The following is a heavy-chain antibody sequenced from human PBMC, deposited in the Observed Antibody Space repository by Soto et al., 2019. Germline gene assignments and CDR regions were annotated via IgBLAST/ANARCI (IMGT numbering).Heavy chain of an antibody. CDR3: ARDILNYYDSSGYFDY. V-gene: IGHV1-46*01. J-gene: IGHJ4*02. CDR2: INPSGGST. D-gene: IGHD3-22*01. Sequence: ASVKVSCKASGYTFTSYYMHWVRQAPGQGLEWMGIINPSGGSTSYAQKFQGRVTMTRDTSTSTVYMELSSLRSEDMAVYYCARDILNYYDSSGYFDYWGQGTLVTVSS. CDR1: GYTFTSYY.